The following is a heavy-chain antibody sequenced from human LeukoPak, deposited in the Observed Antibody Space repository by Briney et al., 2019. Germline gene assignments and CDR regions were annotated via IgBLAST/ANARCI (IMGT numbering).Heavy chain of an antibody. D-gene: IGHD2-15*01. Sequence: SVKVSCKASGGTVSSYVISWVGQPPGHGVEWMGRIIPIFGIATYAQKFQGRVTITADKSTSTGYMEQSSLTSDDPAVYYCARDDCSGGSCYGPYYCYCMDGRGQETTGTVS. CDR3: ARDDCSGGSCYGPYYCYCMDG. J-gene: IGHJ6*02. V-gene: IGHV1-69*04. CDR1: GGTVSSYV. CDR2: IIPIFGIA.